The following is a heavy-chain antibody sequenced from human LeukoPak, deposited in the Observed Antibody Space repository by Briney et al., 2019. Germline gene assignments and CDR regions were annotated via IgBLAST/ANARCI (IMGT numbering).Heavy chain of an antibody. CDR1: GGSISSGGYS. CDR3: ARVSPSRYDILTGYYIRDVGFDY. CDR2: IYYSGST. D-gene: IGHD3-9*01. Sequence: PSETLSLTCAVSGGSISSGGYSWSWIRQPPGKGLEWIGYIYYSGSTYYNPSLKSRVTISVDTSKNQFSLKLSSVTAADTAVYYCARVSPSRYDILTGYYIRDVGFDYWGQGTLVTVSS. J-gene: IGHJ4*02. V-gene: IGHV4-30-4*07.